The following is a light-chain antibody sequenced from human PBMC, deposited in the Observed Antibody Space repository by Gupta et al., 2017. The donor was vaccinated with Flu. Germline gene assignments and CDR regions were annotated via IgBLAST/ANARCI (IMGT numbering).Light chain of an antibody. CDR2: GTN. J-gene: IGLJ3*02. V-gene: IGLV8-61*01. CDR1: SGPVSTNFY. CDR3: VLCLGSGYGV. Sequence: QTAVTQEPSISVSPGRTVSLTCGLTSGPVSTNFYPSWYKQDPGQAPLTLSYGTNILYSGVPDRFSGSILGNNGALAMTGAQADDESYDDCVLCLGSGYGVFGGGTNLTVL.